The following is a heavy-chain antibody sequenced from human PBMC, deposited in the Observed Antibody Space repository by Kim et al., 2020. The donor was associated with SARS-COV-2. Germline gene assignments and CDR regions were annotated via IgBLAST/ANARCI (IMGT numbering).Heavy chain of an antibody. D-gene: IGHD3-22*01. V-gene: IGHV3-30*04. CDR3: ARDAVYDNSGYYFDT. Sequence: GGSLRLSCAASGFTFRSYAMHWVRRAPGKGLDWVSIISYDGSYKYYADSVKGRFTISRDNSKNTLYLQMNSLRAEDTAVYFCARDAVYDNSGYYFDTWGQGTLLTVSS. CDR1: GFTFRSYA. CDR2: ISYDGSYK. J-gene: IGHJ4*02.